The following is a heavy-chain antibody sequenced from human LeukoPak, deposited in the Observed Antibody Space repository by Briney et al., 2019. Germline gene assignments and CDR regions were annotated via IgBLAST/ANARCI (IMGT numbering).Heavy chain of an antibody. V-gene: IGHV3-48*03. J-gene: IGHJ4*02. D-gene: IGHD6-13*01. CDR2: ITSRGSTI. CDR3: AGVWGYSPADY. Sequence: GGSLRLSCAASGFTFSSYEINWVRQAPGKGLEWVSFITSRGSTIYYADSVKGRFTMSRDNAKNSLYLQMNSLRAEDTAVYYCAGVWGYSPADYWGQGTLVTVSS. CDR1: GFTFSSYE.